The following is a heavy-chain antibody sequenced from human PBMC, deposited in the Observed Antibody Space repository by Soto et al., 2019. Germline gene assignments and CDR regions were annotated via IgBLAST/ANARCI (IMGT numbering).Heavy chain of an antibody. CDR3: ARVAVAGTRYDY. D-gene: IGHD6-19*01. J-gene: IGHJ4*02. Sequence: QVQLQQSGPGLVKPSGTLSLTCAVSGGSISSSNWWSWVRQPPGKGLDWIGEIYHSGSTNYNPSLKSRATISVDKSKNQFSLKLSSVPAADTAVYYCARVAVAGTRYDYWGQGTLVTVSS. CDR2: IYHSGST. CDR1: GGSISSSNW. V-gene: IGHV4-4*02.